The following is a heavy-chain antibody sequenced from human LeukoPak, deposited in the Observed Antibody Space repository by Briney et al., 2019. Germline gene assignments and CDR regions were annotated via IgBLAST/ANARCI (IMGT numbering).Heavy chain of an antibody. CDR3: ARGRQVGNTGYYFDY. V-gene: IGHV4-59*01. CDR2: ISYSGST. D-gene: IGHD1-26*01. J-gene: IGHJ4*02. CDR1: GGSINSNY. Sequence: SETLSLTCTDSGGSINSNYWSWIRQPPEKGLEWIGYISYSGSTNYNPSLKSRVTISLDTSKSQFSLNLNSVTAADTAVYYCARGRQVGNTGYYFDYWGQGTLVTVSS.